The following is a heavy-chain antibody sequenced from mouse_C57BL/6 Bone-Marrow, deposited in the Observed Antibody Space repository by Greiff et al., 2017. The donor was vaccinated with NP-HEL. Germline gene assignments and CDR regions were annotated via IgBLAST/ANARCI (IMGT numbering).Heavy chain of an antibody. Sequence: EVQLQQSGAELVRPGASVKLSCTASGFNIKDDYMNWVKQRPEQGLEWIGWTDPENGDTEYASKFQGKATITADTSSNTAYLQLSSLTSEDTAVYYCTTWDYDGAWFAYWGQGTLVTVSA. V-gene: IGHV14-4*01. D-gene: IGHD2-4*01. CDR3: TTWDYDGAWFAY. CDR2: TDPENGDT. J-gene: IGHJ3*01. CDR1: GFNIKDDY.